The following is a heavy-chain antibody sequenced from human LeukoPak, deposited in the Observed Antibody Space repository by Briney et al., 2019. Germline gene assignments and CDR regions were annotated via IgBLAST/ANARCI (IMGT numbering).Heavy chain of an antibody. J-gene: IGHJ4*02. CDR1: GFTLRSYW. V-gene: IGHV3-74*01. CDR3: ARDPDRSGWSTFEY. CDR2: ISSDGITT. D-gene: IGHD6-19*01. Sequence: GGSLRLSCAASGFTLRSYWMHWVRQAPGKGLVWVSRISSDGITTTYADSVKGRFTISRDNAKNTLYLQMNSLRTEDTALYFCARDPDRSGWSTFEYWGQGTLVTVSS.